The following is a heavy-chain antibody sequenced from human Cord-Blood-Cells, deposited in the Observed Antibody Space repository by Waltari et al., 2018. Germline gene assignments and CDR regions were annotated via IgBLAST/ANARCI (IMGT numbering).Heavy chain of an antibody. V-gene: IGHV3-30*04. Sequence: QVQLVESGGGVVQPGRSLRLSCAASGFTFSSYAMHWVRQAPGKGLEWVAVISYDGSNKYYAESGKGRFTIARYNSKNTLYLQMNSLRAEETAVYYCARCIAAAGTGYFQHWGQGTLVTVSS. D-gene: IGHD6-13*01. J-gene: IGHJ1*01. CDR2: ISYDGSNK. CDR3: ARCIAAAGTGYFQH. CDR1: GFTFSSYA.